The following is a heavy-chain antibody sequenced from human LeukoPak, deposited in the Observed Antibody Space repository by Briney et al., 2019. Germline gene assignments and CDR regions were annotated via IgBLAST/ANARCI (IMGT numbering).Heavy chain of an antibody. CDR1: GGTFSGYA. CDR3: ARVWSSTPEVPAATDWYFDL. J-gene: IGHJ2*01. V-gene: IGHV1-69*05. Sequence: RASVKVSCKASGGTFSGYAISWVRQAPGQGLEWMGGIIPIFGTANYAQKFQGRVTITTDESTSTAYMELSSLRSEDTAVYYCARVWSSTPEVPAATDWYFDLWGRGTLVTVSS. D-gene: IGHD2-2*01. CDR2: IIPIFGTA.